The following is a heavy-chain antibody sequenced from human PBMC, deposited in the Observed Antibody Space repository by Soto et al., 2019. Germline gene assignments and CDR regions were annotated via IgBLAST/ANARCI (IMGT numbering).Heavy chain of an antibody. CDR1: GGTFSSYA. D-gene: IGHD1-1*01. Sequence: QVQRVQSGAGVKKPGSSVKVSCKASGGTFSSYAISWVRQAPGQGLEWMGGIIPIFGTANYAQKFQGRVTITADESTSTAYMELSSLRSEDTAVYYCAREVRGLEVNYYYYGMDVWGQGTTVTVSS. CDR3: AREVRGLEVNYYYYGMDV. V-gene: IGHV1-69*01. CDR2: IIPIFGTA. J-gene: IGHJ6*02.